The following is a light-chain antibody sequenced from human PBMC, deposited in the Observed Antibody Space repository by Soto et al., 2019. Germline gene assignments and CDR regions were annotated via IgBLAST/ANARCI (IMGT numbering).Light chain of an antibody. J-gene: IGKJ1*01. Sequence: IQMTQSPSSLSASVGDRVSISCRASQSIGNSLNWYQQKAGKAPNLLISAASRLQSGVPSRFSGRGSGTDFTLTISSLQPEDFATYYCLQDYDYPRTFGQGTKVELK. CDR1: QSIGNS. V-gene: IGKV1-6*01. CDR2: AAS. CDR3: LQDYDYPRT.